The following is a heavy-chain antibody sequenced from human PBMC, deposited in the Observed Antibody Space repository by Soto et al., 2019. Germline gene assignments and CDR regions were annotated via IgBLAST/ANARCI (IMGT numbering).Heavy chain of an antibody. CDR3: AKGGWGNYFDY. CDR1: GFTFSNYA. V-gene: IGHV3-23*01. CDR2: ITTGGST. J-gene: IGHJ4*02. Sequence: EVQLLASGGGLGQPGGSLRLSCTASGFTFSNYAMSWFRRAPGKGLEWVSSITTGGSTYCADSVKGRFTISRDNSQNTLYLQMVSLRAEDTAVYYCAKGGWGNYFDYWGQGPLFTVSS. D-gene: IGHD3-16*01.